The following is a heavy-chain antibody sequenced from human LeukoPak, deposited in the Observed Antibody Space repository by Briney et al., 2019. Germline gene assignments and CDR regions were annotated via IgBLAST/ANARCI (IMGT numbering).Heavy chain of an antibody. D-gene: IGHD3-22*01. CDR2: ISYDGSNK. J-gene: IGHJ4*02. Sequence: GGSLRLSCTASGFTFSSYDMHWVRQAPGKGLEWVAVISYDGSNKYYADSVKGRFTISRDNSKNTLYLQMNSLRAEDTAVYYCAKDYYYDSSGYYYWGQGTLVTVSS. CDR3: AKDYYYDSSGYYY. CDR1: GFTFSSYD. V-gene: IGHV3-30*18.